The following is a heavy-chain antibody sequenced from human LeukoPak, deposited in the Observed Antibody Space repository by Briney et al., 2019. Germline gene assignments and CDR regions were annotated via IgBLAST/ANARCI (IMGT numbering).Heavy chain of an antibody. D-gene: IGHD6-13*01. CDR2: IYYSGST. V-gene: IGHV4-39*01. CDR1: GGSISGSSYY. J-gene: IGHJ5*02. Sequence: SETLSLTCTVSGGSISGSSYYWGWIRQPPGKGLEWIGSIYYSGSTYYNPSLKSRVTISVDTSKNQFSLKLSSVTAADTAVYYCASQDRYYSSPSNWFDPWGQGTLVTVSS. CDR3: ASQDRYYSSPSNWFDP.